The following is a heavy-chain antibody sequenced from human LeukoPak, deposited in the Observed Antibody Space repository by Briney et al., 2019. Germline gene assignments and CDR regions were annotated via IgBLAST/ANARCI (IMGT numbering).Heavy chain of an antibody. CDR3: AKGPAAIGYFQE. CDR1: GVTFSSCA. CDR2: ISGSGGSK. D-gene: IGHD2-2*01. Sequence: GGSLRLSCAASGVTFSSCAMSWVRQAPGKGVEWVSGISGSGGSKYYADSVKGRFTISRDNFKNTLYLQMNSLRAEDTAVYYCAKGPAAIGYFQEWGQGTLVTVFS. V-gene: IGHV3-23*01. J-gene: IGHJ1*01.